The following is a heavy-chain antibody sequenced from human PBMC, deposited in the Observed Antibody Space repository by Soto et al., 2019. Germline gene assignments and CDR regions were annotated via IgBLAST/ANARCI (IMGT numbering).Heavy chain of an antibody. J-gene: IGHJ4*02. Sequence: SDTLSLTCTVSGGSLSNYYWSWIRQPPGKGLEWIGYIYYSGSTNYNPSLKSRVTISVDTSKNQFSLKLSSVTAADTAVYYCARAGGNDYIWGSYRYSLGYWGQGTLVTVSS. CDR1: GGSLSNYY. CDR2: IYYSGST. V-gene: IGHV4-59*01. CDR3: ARAGGNDYIWGSYRYSLGY. D-gene: IGHD3-16*02.